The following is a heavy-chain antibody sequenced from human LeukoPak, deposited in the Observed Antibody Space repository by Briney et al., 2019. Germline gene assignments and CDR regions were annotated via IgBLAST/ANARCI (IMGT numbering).Heavy chain of an antibody. Sequence: PGGSLRLSCAASGFTFSSYAMSWVRQAPGKGLEWVSVIYAGGNTNYADSVKGRFTISRGNSKNTVYLQMNSLRAEDTAVYYCVRGLAASSNYWGQGTLVSVSS. D-gene: IGHD1-26*01. CDR3: VRGLAASSNY. J-gene: IGHJ4*02. V-gene: IGHV3-53*01. CDR2: IYAGGNT. CDR1: GFTFSSYA.